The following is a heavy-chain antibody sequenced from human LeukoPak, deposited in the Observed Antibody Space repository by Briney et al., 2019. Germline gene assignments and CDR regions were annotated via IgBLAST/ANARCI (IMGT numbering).Heavy chain of an antibody. CDR1: GFTFSRYW. D-gene: IGHD5-18*01. CDR2: INNDGSST. J-gene: IGHJ4*02. V-gene: IGHV3-74*01. Sequence: GRSLRLSCAASGFTFSRYWMHWVRQAPGKGLVWVSRINNDGSSTVYADSVKGRFTISRDNAKNTVYLQMNSLRVEDTGVYYCARGEPNYSYFKWGQGTLVSVSS. CDR3: ARGEPNYSYFK.